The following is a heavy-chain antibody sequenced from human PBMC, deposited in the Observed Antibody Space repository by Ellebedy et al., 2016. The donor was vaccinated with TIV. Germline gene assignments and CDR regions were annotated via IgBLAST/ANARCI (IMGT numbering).Heavy chain of an antibody. CDR1: GGSVSSGSYY. CDR3: ARGGTSGSWYLGAYYYYGMDV. Sequence: SETLSLTXTVSGGSVSSGSYYWSWIRQPPGKGLEWIGYIYYSGSTNYNPSLKSRVTISVDTSKNQFSLKLSSVTAADTAVYYCARGGTSGSWYLGAYYYYGMDVWGQGTTVTVSS. V-gene: IGHV4-61*01. J-gene: IGHJ6*02. CDR2: IYYSGST. D-gene: IGHD6-13*01.